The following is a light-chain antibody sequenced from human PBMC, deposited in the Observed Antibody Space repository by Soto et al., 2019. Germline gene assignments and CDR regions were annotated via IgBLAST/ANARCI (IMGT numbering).Light chain of an antibody. Sequence: EIVLTQSPATLSLSPGERATLSCRASPSVSSYLAWYQQKAGQAPRLLIYDASNRATGIPARFSGSGSGTDVTLTISSLAPDDVAVYYCQQRSNWPGTFGQGTKVEIK. CDR2: DAS. V-gene: IGKV3-11*01. CDR3: QQRSNWPGT. CDR1: PSVSSY. J-gene: IGKJ1*01.